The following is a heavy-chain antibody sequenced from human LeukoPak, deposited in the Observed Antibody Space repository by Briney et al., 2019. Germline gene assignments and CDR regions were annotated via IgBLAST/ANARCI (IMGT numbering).Heavy chain of an antibody. D-gene: IGHD3-10*01. CDR3: ARDKIDGSGSYYILYYYYYMDV. Sequence: ASETLSLTCTVSGGPITNYFWSWIRQPPGKGLEWIGYIYFTLGRFYYNPALKSRVTMSVDTSKNQFSLKLSSVTAADTAVYYCARDKIDGSGSYYILYYYYYMDVWGKGTTVTVSS. CDR2: IYFTLGRF. CDR1: GGPITNYF. J-gene: IGHJ6*03. V-gene: IGHV4-59*12.